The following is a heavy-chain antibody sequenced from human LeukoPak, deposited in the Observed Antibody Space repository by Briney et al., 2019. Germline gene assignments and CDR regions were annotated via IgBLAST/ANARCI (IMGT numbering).Heavy chain of an antibody. V-gene: IGHV4-59*02. CDR2: IYYSGSP. CDR1: GASVNSFY. Sequence: NPSETLSLTCTVSGASVNSFYWNWIRQPPGKGLEWIGYIYYSGSPNYNPSLKSRVTMSIDTSKNQFSLKLNSVTAADTAVYFCARGRDLGQDYWGQGTLVTVSS. J-gene: IGHJ4*02. CDR3: ARGRDLGQDY. D-gene: IGHD3-16*01.